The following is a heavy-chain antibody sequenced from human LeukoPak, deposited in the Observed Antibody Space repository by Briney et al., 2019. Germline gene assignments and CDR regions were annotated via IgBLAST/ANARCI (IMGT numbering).Heavy chain of an antibody. Sequence: GGSLRLSCAASGFTFSSYAMHWVRQAPGKGLEWVAVISYDGSNKYYADSVKGRFTISRDNSKNTLYLQMYSLRAEDTAVYYCAKHPRVQLVPPYYYYMDVWGKGTTVTVSS. V-gene: IGHV3-30*04. CDR2: ISYDGSNK. J-gene: IGHJ6*03. D-gene: IGHD6-6*01. CDR3: AKHPRVQLVPPYYYYMDV. CDR1: GFTFSSYA.